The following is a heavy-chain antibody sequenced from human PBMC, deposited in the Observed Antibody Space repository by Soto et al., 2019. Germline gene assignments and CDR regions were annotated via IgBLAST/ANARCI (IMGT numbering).Heavy chain of an antibody. J-gene: IGHJ4*02. Sequence: RSLTCTVSGDSLMTYYWRWIRQPAWERLEGIGRIHDTGRTNYNPSLKRRVTMSVDTAKNQFAMRVNAVTAADTDVYYCARESVYGTYSFDSWGQGTLVTVSS. CDR1: GDSLMTYY. CDR2: IHDTGRT. CDR3: ARESVYGTYSFDS. V-gene: IGHV4-4*07. D-gene: IGHD3-16*01.